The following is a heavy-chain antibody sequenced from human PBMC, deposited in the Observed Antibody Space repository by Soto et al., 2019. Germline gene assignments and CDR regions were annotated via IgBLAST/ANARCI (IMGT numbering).Heavy chain of an antibody. CDR3: GQEIEGGGFHI. CDR1: GFTFSNCG. CDR2: ISNDGSER. D-gene: IGHD6-25*01. V-gene: IGHV3-30*18. J-gene: IGHJ3*02. Sequence: GGSLRLSCAASGFTFSNCGMHWVRQAPDTGLEWVAVISNDGSERYYGDSVKGRFAISRDNSKDTLYLQMNSLRAEDTAVYYCGQEIEGGGFHIWGQGTMVTVSS.